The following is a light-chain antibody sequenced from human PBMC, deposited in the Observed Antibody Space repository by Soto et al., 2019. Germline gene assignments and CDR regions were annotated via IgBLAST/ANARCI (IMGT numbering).Light chain of an antibody. V-gene: IGKV3-15*01. CDR1: QGINRN. CDR2: GVF. CDR3: HQYNNWPRT. Sequence: EGVMTQSPATLSVSPGERATLSCRASQGINRNLAWYHHKPGQAPRLLIYGVFTRATGIPGRFSGGWSGTEFTLTINGLQSEDFGVYYCHQYNNWPRTFGQGTKVDIK. J-gene: IGKJ1*01.